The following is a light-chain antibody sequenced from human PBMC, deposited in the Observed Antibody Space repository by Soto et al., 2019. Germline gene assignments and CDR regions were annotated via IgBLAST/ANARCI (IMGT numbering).Light chain of an antibody. Sequence: EIVLTQSPATLSLSPGERATLSCRANQSVGNKLAWYQQRPGQAPRLLIYVASIKATGIPDRFSGSGSGTDLTLTIARLEPEDFAMYSCPRYGNSLFTFGPGTKVDIK. J-gene: IGKJ3*01. CDR3: PRYGNSLFT. V-gene: IGKV3-20*01. CDR2: VAS. CDR1: QSVGNK.